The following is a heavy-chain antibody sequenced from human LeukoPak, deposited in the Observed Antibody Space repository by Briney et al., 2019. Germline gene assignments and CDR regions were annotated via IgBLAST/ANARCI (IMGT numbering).Heavy chain of an antibody. D-gene: IGHD3-22*01. CDR3: VDSSGDR. CDR1: GFTFSSYV. J-gene: IGHJ4*02. V-gene: IGHV3-23*01. CDR2: IGGSGGRS. Sequence: GGSLRLSCAASGFTFSSYVMSWVRQAPGKGLEWVSAIGGSGGRSYYADSVKGRFTISRDNSKNTLYLQMNSLRAEDTAVYYCVDSSGDRWGQGTLVTVSS.